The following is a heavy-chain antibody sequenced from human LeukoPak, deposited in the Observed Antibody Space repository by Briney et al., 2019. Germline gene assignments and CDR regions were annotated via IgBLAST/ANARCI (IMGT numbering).Heavy chain of an antibody. Sequence: SETLSLNCTVSGGSISSYYWSWSRQPPGKGLEWIGYIYYSGSTNYNPSLKSRVTISVDTSKNQFSLKLSSVTAADTAVYYCARVRYCSSTSCYRYFDLWGRGTLATVSS. D-gene: IGHD2-2*01. CDR1: GGSISSYY. V-gene: IGHV4-59*01. CDR3: ARVRYCSSTSCYRYFDL. J-gene: IGHJ2*01. CDR2: IYYSGST.